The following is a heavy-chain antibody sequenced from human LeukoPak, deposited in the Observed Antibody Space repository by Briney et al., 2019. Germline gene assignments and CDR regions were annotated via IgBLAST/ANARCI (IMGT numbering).Heavy chain of an antibody. V-gene: IGHV3-30-3*01. J-gene: IGHJ4*02. Sequence: GGSLRLSCAASGFTFSSYWMSWVRQAPGKGLEWVAVISYDGSNKYYADSVKGRFTISRDNSKNTLYLQMNSLRAEDTAVYYCARDKDTAMEDRWGGSFDYWGQGTLVTVSS. D-gene: IGHD5-18*01. CDR3: ARDKDTAMEDRWGGSFDY. CDR1: GFTFSSYW. CDR2: ISYDGSNK.